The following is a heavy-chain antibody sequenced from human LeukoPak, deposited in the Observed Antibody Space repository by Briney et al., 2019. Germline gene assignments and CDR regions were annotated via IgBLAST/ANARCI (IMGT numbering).Heavy chain of an antibody. CDR1: GFTVSTNY. V-gene: IGHV3-53*01. J-gene: IGHJ6*04. CDR3: ARDSDDGMDV. Sequence: GGSLRLSCAASGFTVSTNYMTWIRQAPGKGLEWVSVMYTLGNTNYADSVKGRFTISRDNAKNSLYLQMNSLRAEDTAVYYCARDSDDGMDVWGKGTTVTISS. D-gene: IGHD3-10*01. CDR2: MYTLGNT.